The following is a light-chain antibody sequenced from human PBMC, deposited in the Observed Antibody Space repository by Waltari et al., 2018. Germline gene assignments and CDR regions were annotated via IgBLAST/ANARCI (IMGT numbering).Light chain of an antibody. CDR1: SRHVGGYNS. V-gene: IGLV2-8*01. J-gene: IGLJ2*01. CDR2: EVS. Sequence: QSALTQPPSASGSPGQSVTISCTGTSRHVGGYNSVSWYQQHPGKAPKLMIYEVSKRPSGVPDRFSGSKSGNTASLTVSGLQAEDEADFYCSSYAGSNAVIFGGGTKLTVL. CDR3: SSYAGSNAVI.